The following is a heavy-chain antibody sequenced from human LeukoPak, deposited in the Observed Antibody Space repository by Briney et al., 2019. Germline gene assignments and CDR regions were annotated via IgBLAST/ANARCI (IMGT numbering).Heavy chain of an antibody. V-gene: IGHV3-23*01. J-gene: IGHJ4*02. Sequence: WGSLRLSCAASGFTFSTYAMSWVRQAPGKGLEWVSAICGSDGSRYYADSVKGRFTISRDNSKNTLYLQMNSLRGEDTAVYYCAKGGSPSCYSSSGYWGQATPATVSS. CDR1: GFTFSTYA. CDR3: AKGGSPSCYSSSGY. CDR2: ICGSDGSR. D-gene: IGHD2-2*01.